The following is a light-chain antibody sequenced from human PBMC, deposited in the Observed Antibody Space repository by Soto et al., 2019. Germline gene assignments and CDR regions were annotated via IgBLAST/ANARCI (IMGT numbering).Light chain of an antibody. J-gene: IGKJ1*01. CDR2: AAS. CDR1: QTIYTG. V-gene: IGKV1-5*03. CDR3: QQYNSYSGT. Sequence: DIQMTQSPSTLSASVGDRLTITYRASQTIYTGLAWYQQKPGKAPKLLIYAASSLESGVPSRFSGSGSGTEFTLIISSLQPDDFATYYCQQYNSYSGTFGQGTKVEIK.